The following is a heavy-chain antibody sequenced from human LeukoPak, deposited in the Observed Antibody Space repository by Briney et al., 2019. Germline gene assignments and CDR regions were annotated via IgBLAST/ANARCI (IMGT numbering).Heavy chain of an antibody. D-gene: IGHD2-2*02. CDR3: ARPLEVVPAAISPGY. CDR2: IWYDGSNK. Sequence: PGRSLRLSCAASGFTFSSYGMHWVRQAPGKGLEWVAVIWYDGSNKYYADSVKGRFTISRDNSKNTLYLQMNSLRAEDTAVYYCARPLEVVPAAISPGYWGQGTLVTVSS. CDR1: GFTFSSYG. V-gene: IGHV3-33*01. J-gene: IGHJ4*02.